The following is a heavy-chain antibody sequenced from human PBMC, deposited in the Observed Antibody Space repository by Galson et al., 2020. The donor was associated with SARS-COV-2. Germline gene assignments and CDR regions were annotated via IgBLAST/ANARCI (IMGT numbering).Heavy chain of an antibody. CDR3: ARGGIKSASSYNWFDP. J-gene: IGHJ5*02. D-gene: IGHD3-10*01. V-gene: IGHV4-34*01. CDR1: GGSFSGYY. CDR2: INHSGST. Sequence: SETLSLTCAVYGGSFSGYYWSWIRQPPGKGLEWIGEINHSGSTNYNPSLKSRVTISVDTSKNQFSLKLSSVTAADTAVYYCARGGIKSASSYNWFDPWGQGTLVTVSS.